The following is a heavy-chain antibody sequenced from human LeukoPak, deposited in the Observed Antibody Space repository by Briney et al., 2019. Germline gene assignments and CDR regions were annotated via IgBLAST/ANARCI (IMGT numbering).Heavy chain of an antibody. Sequence: SVKVSCKASGFTFTSSAMQWVRQARGQRLEWIGWIVVGSGNTSYAQKFQERVTITRDMSTSTAYMELSSLRSEDTAVYYCAAVYYYDSSGYVDYWGQGTLVTVSS. V-gene: IGHV1-58*02. CDR2: IVVGSGNT. CDR3: AAVYYYDSSGYVDY. D-gene: IGHD3-22*01. J-gene: IGHJ4*02. CDR1: GFTFTSSA.